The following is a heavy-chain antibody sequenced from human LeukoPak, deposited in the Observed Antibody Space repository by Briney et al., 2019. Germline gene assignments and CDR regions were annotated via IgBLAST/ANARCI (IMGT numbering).Heavy chain of an antibody. D-gene: IGHD2-8*01. J-gene: IGHJ4*02. CDR1: GFTFTNAD. CDR2: IFSHGET. Sequence: GGSLRLSCAASGFTFTNADMTWVRLAPGKGLEWVSLIFSHGETSYADSVKGRFTISRDNSKNTLYLQMNGLRVEDTAVYYCARDPPAVSINTYAWGQGTLVTVSS. V-gene: IGHV3-66*01. CDR3: ARDPPAVSINTYA.